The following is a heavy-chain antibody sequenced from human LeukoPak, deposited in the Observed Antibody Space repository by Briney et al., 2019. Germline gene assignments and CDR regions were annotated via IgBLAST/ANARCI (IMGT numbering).Heavy chain of an antibody. CDR1: GFTFSSYA. CDR3: ARDHPESSGWSSLPYYYYGMDV. J-gene: IGHJ6*02. V-gene: IGHV3-30-3*01. Sequence: PGRSLRLSCAASGFTFSSYAMHWVRQAPGKGLEWVAVISYDGSNKYYADYVKGRFTISRDNSKNTLYLQMNSLRAEDTAVYYCARDHPESSGWSSLPYYYYGMDVWGQGTTVTVSS. D-gene: IGHD6-19*01. CDR2: ISYDGSNK.